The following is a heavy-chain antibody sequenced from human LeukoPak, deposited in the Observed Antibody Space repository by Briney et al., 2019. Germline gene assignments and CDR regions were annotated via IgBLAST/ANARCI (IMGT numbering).Heavy chain of an antibody. D-gene: IGHD3-9*01. V-gene: IGHV1-18*01. CDR3: ARDRELRSFDWLTKYSYGMDV. CDR1: VGTFRTYA. J-gene: IGHJ6*02. CDR2: ISAYNGDT. Sequence: ASVKVSSKASVGTFRTYAISWVRQAPGQEGEWGGWISAYNGDTNYAQKLQGRVTMTTDTSTSIDYMELRSLRSDDTAVYYCARDRELRSFDWLTKYSYGMDVWGQGTTVTVSS.